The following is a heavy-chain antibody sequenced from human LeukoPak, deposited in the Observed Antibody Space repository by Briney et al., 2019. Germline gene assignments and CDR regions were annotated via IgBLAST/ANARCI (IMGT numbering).Heavy chain of an antibody. V-gene: IGHV1-18*01. J-gene: IGHJ6*02. Sequence: EASVKVSCKASGYTFTSYDINWVRQATGQGLEWMGWISAYNGNTNYAQKLQGRVTMTTDTSTSTAYMELRSLRSDDTAVYYCARDPGIAAERVRYGMDVWGQGTTVTVSS. CDR2: ISAYNGNT. D-gene: IGHD6-13*01. CDR3: ARDPGIAAERVRYGMDV. CDR1: GYTFTSYD.